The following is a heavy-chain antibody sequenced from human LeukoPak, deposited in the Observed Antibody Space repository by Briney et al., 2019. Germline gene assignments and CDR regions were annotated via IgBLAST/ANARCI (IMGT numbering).Heavy chain of an antibody. J-gene: IGHJ5*02. CDR1: GYTFTSYG. Sequence: PVASVKVSCKASGYTFTSYGISWVRQAPGQGLEWMGWISAYNGNTNYAQKLQGRVTMTTDTSTSTAYMELRSLRSDDTAVYYCARGLSGIAVADLNWFDPWGQGTLVTVSS. CDR2: ISAYNGNT. CDR3: ARGLSGIAVADLNWFDP. V-gene: IGHV1-18*01. D-gene: IGHD6-19*01.